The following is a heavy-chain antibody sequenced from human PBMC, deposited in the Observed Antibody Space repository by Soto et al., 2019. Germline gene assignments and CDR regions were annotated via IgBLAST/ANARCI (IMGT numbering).Heavy chain of an antibody. V-gene: IGHV1-8*01. CDR2: MNLNSGNT. J-gene: IGHJ4*02. Sequence: QVQLVQSGAEVKKPGASVKVSCKASGYTFTSYVINWVRQATGQGLEWMGWMNLNSGNTGYAKKFQVRVTMTRNTSISTAYMELSSLSSEDTAVYYCARGELLWCGELLRWGQGTLVTVSS. CDR1: GYTFTSYV. D-gene: IGHD3-10*01. CDR3: ARGELLWCGELLR.